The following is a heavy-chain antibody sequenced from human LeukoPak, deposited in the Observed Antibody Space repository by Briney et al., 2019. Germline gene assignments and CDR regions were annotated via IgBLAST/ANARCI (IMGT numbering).Heavy chain of an antibody. CDR3: ASLTGDPFDY. Sequence: SETLSLTCDVSGVSITQTNYWTWVRQPPGKGLEWIGEINHSGSTNYNPSLKSRVTISVDTSKNQFSLKLSSVTAADTAVYYCASLTGDPFDYWGQGTLVTVSS. J-gene: IGHJ4*02. CDR2: INHSGST. CDR1: GVSITQTNY. D-gene: IGHD7-27*01. V-gene: IGHV4-4*02.